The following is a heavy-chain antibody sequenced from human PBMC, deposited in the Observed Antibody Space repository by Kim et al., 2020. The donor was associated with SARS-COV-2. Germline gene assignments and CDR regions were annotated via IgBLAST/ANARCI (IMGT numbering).Heavy chain of an antibody. CDR1: GYTFTSYA. CDR3: ARGQRYYYDSSGYSDFDY. CDR2: INTNTGNP. J-gene: IGHJ4*02. Sequence: ASVKVSCKASGYTFTSYAMNWVRQAPGQGLEWMGWINTNTGNPTYAQGFTGRFVFSLDTSVSTAYLQISSLKAEDTAVYYCARGQRYYYDSSGYSDFDYWGQGTLVTVSS. V-gene: IGHV7-4-1*02. D-gene: IGHD3-22*01.